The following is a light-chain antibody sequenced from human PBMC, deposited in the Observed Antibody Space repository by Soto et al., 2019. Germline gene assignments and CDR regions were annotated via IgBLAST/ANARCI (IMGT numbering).Light chain of an antibody. CDR2: GAS. CDR3: QQYGSSPLT. CDR1: QSVSSSY. V-gene: IGKV3-20*01. Sequence: EIVLTQSPGTLSLSPGERATLSCRASQSVSSSYLAWYHQKPGQAPRLLIYGASSRATSIPDRFSGSGSSTDYTLNISTLETEEFEVYYGQQYGSSPLTVGPGTKVDIK. J-gene: IGKJ3*01.